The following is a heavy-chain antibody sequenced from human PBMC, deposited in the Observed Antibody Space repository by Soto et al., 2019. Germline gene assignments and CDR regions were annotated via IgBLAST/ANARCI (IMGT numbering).Heavy chain of an antibody. V-gene: IGHV3-21*01. J-gene: IGHJ6*02. CDR2: ISSSSSYI. CDR1: GFTFSSYS. Sequence: EVQLVESGGGLVKPGGSLRLSCAASGFTFSSYSMNWVRQAPGKGLEWVSSISSSSSYIYYADSVKGRFTISRDNAKNSLYLQMNSLIAEDTAVYYCSRDRVIVGDTTHYYYGMDVWGQGTTGTVSS. CDR3: SRDRVIVGDTTHYYYGMDV. D-gene: IGHD1-26*01.